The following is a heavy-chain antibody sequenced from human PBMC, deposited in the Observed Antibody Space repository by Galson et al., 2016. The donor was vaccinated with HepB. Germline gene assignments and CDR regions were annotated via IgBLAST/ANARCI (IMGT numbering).Heavy chain of an antibody. D-gene: IGHD3-9*01. V-gene: IGHV3-23*01. CDR2: ITGGAGTT. J-gene: IGHJ3*02. CDR1: DFSFRSYA. CDR3: ATDILTGYHAFHI. Sequence: SLRLSCAASDFSFRSYAMAWVRQAPGKGLEWVSTITGGAGTTFYADSVKGRFSISRDNSTTTVYMERSSLRSEDTAVYYCATDILTGYHAFHIWGQGTMVTVSS.